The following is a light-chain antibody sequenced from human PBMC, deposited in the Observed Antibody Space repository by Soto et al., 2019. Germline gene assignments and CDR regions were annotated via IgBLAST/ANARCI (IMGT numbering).Light chain of an antibody. CDR1: SSDVGGYNY. CDR3: SSYTSSSTLVV. V-gene: IGLV2-14*01. J-gene: IGLJ2*01. Sequence: QSVLTQPASVSGSPGQSITISCTGTSSDVGGYNYVSWYQQHPGKAPKLMIYAVSNRPSGVSNRFSGSKSDNTASLTISGLQAEDEADYYCSSYTSSSTLVVFGGGTQLTVL. CDR2: AVS.